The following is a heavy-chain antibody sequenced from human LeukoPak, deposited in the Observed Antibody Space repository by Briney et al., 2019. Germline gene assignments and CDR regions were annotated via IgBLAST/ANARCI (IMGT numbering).Heavy chain of an antibody. J-gene: IGHJ3*02. CDR2: ISGSGGGT. D-gene: IGHD7-27*01. V-gene: IGHV3-23*01. Sequence: GGSLRLSCAASGFTFSSYSMNWVRQAPGKGLEWVSAISGSGGGTYYADSVKGRFTISRDNSKNTLYPQTNSLRAEDTAVYYCAKHLGRAFDIWGQGTMVTVSS. CDR3: AKHLGRAFDI. CDR1: GFTFSSYS.